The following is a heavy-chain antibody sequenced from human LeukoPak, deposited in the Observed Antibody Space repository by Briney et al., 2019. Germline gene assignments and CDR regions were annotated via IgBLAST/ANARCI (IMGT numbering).Heavy chain of an antibody. V-gene: IGHV3-43D*03. CDR3: ARNCGGDCRYFDY. D-gene: IGHD2-21*02. CDR1: GFTFDDYA. Sequence: GGSLRLSCAASGFTFDDYAMHWVRQAPGKGLEWVSLISWDGGSTYYADSVKGRFTISRDNSKNSLYLQMNSLRAEDTALYYCARNCGGDCRYFDYWGQGTLVTVSS. CDR2: ISWDGGST. J-gene: IGHJ4*02.